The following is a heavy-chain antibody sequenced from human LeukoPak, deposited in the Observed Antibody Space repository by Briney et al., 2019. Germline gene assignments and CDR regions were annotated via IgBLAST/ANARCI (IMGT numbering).Heavy chain of an antibody. D-gene: IGHD3-10*01. CDR1: GFTFRNYV. V-gene: IGHV3-30-3*01. CDR2: TSSDLSVK. Sequence: PGGSLRLSCAASGFTFRNYVIHWVRQAPGKGLEWEAVTSSDLSVKLYADSVKGRFTISRDNSRSTLYLQMNSLRPEDTAIYYCAREGYYGSGSPPSLYFDYWGQGTLVTVSS. J-gene: IGHJ4*02. CDR3: AREGYYGSGSPPSLYFDY.